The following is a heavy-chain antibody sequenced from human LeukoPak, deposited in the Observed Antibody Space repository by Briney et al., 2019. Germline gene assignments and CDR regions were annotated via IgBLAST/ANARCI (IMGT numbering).Heavy chain of an antibody. D-gene: IGHD5-18*01. Sequence: GVSVKVSCKASGYTFTSYAMHWVRQAPGQRLEWMGWINAGNGNTKYSQKFQGRVTITRDTSASTAYMELSSLRSEDTAVYYCARGGAYSYGYDYWGQGTLVTVSS. CDR1: GYTFTSYA. V-gene: IGHV1-3*01. CDR2: INAGNGNT. CDR3: ARGGAYSYGYDY. J-gene: IGHJ4*02.